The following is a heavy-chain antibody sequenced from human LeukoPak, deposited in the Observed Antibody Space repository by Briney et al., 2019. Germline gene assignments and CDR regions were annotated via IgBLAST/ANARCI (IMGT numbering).Heavy chain of an antibody. Sequence: PSETLSLTCAVSGGSISSGGYSWSWIRQPPGKGLEWIGYIYYSGSTYYNPSLKSRVTISVDTSKNQFSLKLSSVTAAGTAVYYCARVNPRSGYRLRAYYFDYWGQGTLVTVSS. CDR3: ARVNPRSGYRLRAYYFDY. CDR2: IYYSGST. J-gene: IGHJ4*02. D-gene: IGHD3-3*01. V-gene: IGHV4-30-4*07. CDR1: GGSISSGGYS.